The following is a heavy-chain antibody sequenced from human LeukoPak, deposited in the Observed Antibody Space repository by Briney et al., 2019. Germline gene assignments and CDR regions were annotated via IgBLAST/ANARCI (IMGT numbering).Heavy chain of an antibody. Sequence: PGASLRLSCAASGFTFSNYAMSWVRQAPGKGLEWVSAIVCSGGSTYYADSVKGRFSISRDNSKNTLFLQMKSLRVEDTALYYCSKWGDYDVLTGYYDSDFWGQGTLVTVSS. CDR3: SKWGDYDVLTGYYDSDF. V-gene: IGHV3-23*01. CDR1: GFTFSNYA. D-gene: IGHD3-9*01. CDR2: IVCSGGST. J-gene: IGHJ4*02.